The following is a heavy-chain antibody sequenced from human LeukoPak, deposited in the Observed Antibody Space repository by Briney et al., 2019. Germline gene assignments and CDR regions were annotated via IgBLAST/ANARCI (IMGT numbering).Heavy chain of an antibody. CDR3: AKDSIFYCINGVCYMGENWFDP. CDR2: ISGSGGST. Sequence: GGSLRLSCAASGFTFSSYAMSWVRQAPGKGLEWVSAISGSGGSTYYADSVKGRFTISRDNSKNTLYLQMNSLRAEDTAVYYCAKDSIFYCINGVCYMGENWFDPWGQGTLVTVSS. V-gene: IGHV3-23*01. CDR1: GFTFSSYA. J-gene: IGHJ5*02. D-gene: IGHD2-8*01.